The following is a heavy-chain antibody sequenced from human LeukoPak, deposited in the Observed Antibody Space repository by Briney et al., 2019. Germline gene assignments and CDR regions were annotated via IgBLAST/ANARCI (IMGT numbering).Heavy chain of an antibody. CDR3: AKDRGGYPDY. CDR2: ISGSGGST. D-gene: IGHD5-18*01. CDR1: GFTFSSYA. V-gene: IGHV3-23*01. J-gene: IGHJ4*02. Sequence: HTGGSQRLSCAASGFTFSSYAMSWVRQAPGNGLEWVSAISGSGGSTYYADSVKGRFTISRDNSKNTLYLQMNSLRAEDTAVYYCAKDRGGYPDYWGQGTLVTVSS.